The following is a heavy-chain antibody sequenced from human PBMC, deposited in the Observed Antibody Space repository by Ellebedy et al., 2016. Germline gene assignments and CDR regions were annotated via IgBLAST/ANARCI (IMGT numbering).Heavy chain of an antibody. D-gene: IGHD1-26*01. CDR2: LSGSGGST. V-gene: IGHV3-23*01. CDR3: AKATPRGVGGPDDY. CDR1: GFTFSNYA. Sequence: GESLKISCAASGFTFSNYAMSWVRQAPGKGLEWVSGLSGSGGSTYYADSVKGRFTISRDNSKNTLYLQMNSLRAEDTAVYYCAKATPRGVGGPDDYWGQGTLVTVSS. J-gene: IGHJ4*02.